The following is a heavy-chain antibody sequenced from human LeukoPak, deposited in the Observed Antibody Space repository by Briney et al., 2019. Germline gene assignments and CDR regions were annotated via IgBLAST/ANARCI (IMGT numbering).Heavy chain of an antibody. J-gene: IGHJ5*02. CDR2: ISGSSASI. CDR3: ARAEGYCSSTSCYKNDNWFDP. CDR1: GFTVSSYT. Sequence: GGSLRLSCAASGFTVSSYTMNWVRQAPGKGLEWVSSISGSSASIYYADSVKGRFTISRDSAENSLYLQMNSLRAEDTAVYYCARAEGYCSSTSCYKNDNWFDPWGQGTLVTVSS. V-gene: IGHV3-21*01. D-gene: IGHD2-2*01.